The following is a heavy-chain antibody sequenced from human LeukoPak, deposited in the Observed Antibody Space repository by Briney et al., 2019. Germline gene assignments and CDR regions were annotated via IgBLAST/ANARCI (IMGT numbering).Heavy chain of an antibody. V-gene: IGHV4-59*08. D-gene: IGHD2-15*01. Sequence: PSETLSLTCTVSGGSVSNYYWSWVRQSPGKGLEWIGYIYHSGSTNYNPSLKGRVTMSVDTSKNQFSLRLSSVTPADTAVYYCARHEDNSGGTYYGLLYWGQGTLVTVSS. CDR1: GGSVSNYY. J-gene: IGHJ4*02. CDR2: IYHSGST. CDR3: ARHEDNSGGTYYGLLY.